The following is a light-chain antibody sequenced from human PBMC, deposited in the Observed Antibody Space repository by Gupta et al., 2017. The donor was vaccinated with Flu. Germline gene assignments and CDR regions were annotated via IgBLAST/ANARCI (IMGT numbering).Light chain of an antibody. CDR1: KLGDKY. V-gene: IGLV3-1*01. J-gene: IGLJ2*01. CDR2: QDS. Sequence: SYELTQPPSVSVSPGQTASITCSGDKLGDKYACWYQQKPGQSPVLVIYQDSKRPSGIPERFSGSNSGNTATLPISGTQAMDEADDYCQAWDSSTEDGVFGGGTKLTV. CDR3: QAWDSSTEDGV.